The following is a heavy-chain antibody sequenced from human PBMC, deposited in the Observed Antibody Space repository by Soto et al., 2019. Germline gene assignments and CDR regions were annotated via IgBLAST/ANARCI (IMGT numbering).Heavy chain of an antibody. J-gene: IGHJ4*02. CDR2: IYYSGST. Sequence: PSETLSLTCTVSGGSISSSSYYWGWIRQPPGKGLEWIGSIYYSGSTYYNPSLKSRVTISVDTSKNQFSLKLSSVTAADTAVYYCARYVDIVATCYFDYWGQGTLVTVSS. CDR1: GGSISSSSYY. V-gene: IGHV4-39*01. D-gene: IGHD5-12*01. CDR3: ARYVDIVATCYFDY.